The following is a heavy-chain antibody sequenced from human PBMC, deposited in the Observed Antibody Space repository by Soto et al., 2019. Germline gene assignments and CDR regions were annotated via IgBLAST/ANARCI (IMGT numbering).Heavy chain of an antibody. Sequence: GGSLRLSCAASGFTFSYYAMHWVRQAPGKGLEWVAVISYDGSNKYYADSVKGRFTISRDNSKTTLYLQMNSLRADDTAVYYCASVFETYYDFWSGPGRSGWFDPWGQGTLVTVSS. CDR1: GFTFSYYA. V-gene: IGHV3-30-3*01. CDR2: ISYDGSNK. J-gene: IGHJ5*02. CDR3: ASVFETYYDFWSGPGRSGWFDP. D-gene: IGHD3-3*01.